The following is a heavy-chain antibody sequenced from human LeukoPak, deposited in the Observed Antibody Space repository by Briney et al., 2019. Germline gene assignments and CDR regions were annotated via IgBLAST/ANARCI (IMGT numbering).Heavy chain of an antibody. CDR1: GYTFTGYS. CDR3: ARDGYYYDSSGRFDY. CDR2: INPKTGTA. D-gene: IGHD3-22*01. J-gene: IGHJ4*02. V-gene: IGHV1-2*02. Sequence: ASVKVSCKASGYTFTGYSIYWVRQTPGQKLEWMGWINPKTGTANSAQKFQGRVTMTRDTSISTAYMELSRLRSDDTAVYYCARDGYYYDSSGRFDYWGQGTLVTVSS.